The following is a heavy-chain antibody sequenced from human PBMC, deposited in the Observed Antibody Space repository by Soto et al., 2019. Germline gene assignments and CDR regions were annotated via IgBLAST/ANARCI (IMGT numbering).Heavy chain of an antibody. D-gene: IGHD2-8*01. CDR1: GFTFSTYG. V-gene: IGHV3-33*01. Sequence: GGSLRLSCATSGFTFSTYGMHWVRQAPGRGPEWVAVIWYDGTNKHYADSVKGRFTISRDNSKNTLYLQLNSLRAEDTAVYHCARMGAGQWSYYMDVWGQGTTVTVSS. CDR2: IWYDGTNK. CDR3: ARMGAGQWSYYMDV. J-gene: IGHJ6*03.